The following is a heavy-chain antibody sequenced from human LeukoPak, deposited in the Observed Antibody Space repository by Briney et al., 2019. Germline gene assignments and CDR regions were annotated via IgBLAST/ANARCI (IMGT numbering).Heavy chain of an antibody. D-gene: IGHD3-22*01. J-gene: IGHJ4*02. CDR1: GGSISSYY. Sequence: SETLSLTCTVSGGSISSYYWSWIRQPAGKGLEWIGRIYTSGSTNYNPSLKSRVTMSVDTSKDQFSLKLSSVTAADTAVYYCARVVYDSSGYSLFDYWAREPWSPSPQ. CDR3: ARVVYDSSGYSLFDY. CDR2: IYTSGST. V-gene: IGHV4-4*07.